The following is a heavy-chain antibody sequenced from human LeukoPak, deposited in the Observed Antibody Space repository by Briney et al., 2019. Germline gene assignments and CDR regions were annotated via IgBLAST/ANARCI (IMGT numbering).Heavy chain of an antibody. J-gene: IGHJ4*02. CDR3: ARDRGRVANSIKKAGVYDY. CDR1: GGSISSSSYY. V-gene: IGHV4-39*07. Sequence: KASETLSLTCTVSGGSISSSSYYWGWIRQPPGKGLEWIGSIYYSGSTYYNASLKSRVTMPVDTSKNQFSLKLSSVTAADTAVYYCARDRGRVANSIKKAGVYDYGGQGTLVTVSS. D-gene: IGHD2-15*01. CDR2: IYYSGST.